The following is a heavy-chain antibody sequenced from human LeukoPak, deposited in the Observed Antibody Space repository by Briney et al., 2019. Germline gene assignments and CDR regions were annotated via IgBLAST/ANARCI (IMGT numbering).Heavy chain of an antibody. CDR1: GFTFSNYA. CDR3: AKRGVVIRAVIIVGFHKEAYYFDY. J-gene: IGHJ4*02. V-gene: IGHV3-23*01. D-gene: IGHD3-10*01. CDR2: VSDSGGST. Sequence: GRSLRLSCLASGFTFSNYAMHWVRQAPGKGLEWVAGVSDSGGSTNYADSVKGRFTISRDNAKNTLYLQMNSLRAEDTAVYFCAKRGVVIRAVIIVGFHKEAYYFDYWGQGALVTVSS.